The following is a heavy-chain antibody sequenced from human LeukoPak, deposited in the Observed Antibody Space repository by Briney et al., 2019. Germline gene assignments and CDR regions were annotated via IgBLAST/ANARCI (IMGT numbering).Heavy chain of an antibody. V-gene: IGHV3-7*01. CDR1: GFTFSSYW. Sequence: GGSLRLSCAASGFTFSSYWMSWVRQAPGKGLEWVANIKQDGSEKYYVDSVKGRFTISRDNAKNSLYLQMNSPRAEDTAVYYCARDFEGYDLEVYYFDYWGQGTLVTVSS. CDR2: IKQDGSEK. D-gene: IGHD5-12*01. CDR3: ARDFEGYDLEVYYFDY. J-gene: IGHJ4*02.